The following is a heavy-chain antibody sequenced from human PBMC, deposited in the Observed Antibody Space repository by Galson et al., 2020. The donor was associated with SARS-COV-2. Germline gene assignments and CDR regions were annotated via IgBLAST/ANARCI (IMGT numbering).Heavy chain of an antibody. V-gene: IGHV4-59*01. D-gene: IGHD3-10*01. CDR3: ARVGNYGSGSYYRRPFDL. CDR2: IYDRGSP. CDR1: GGSFSDYF. J-gene: IGHJ3*01. Sequence: SETLSLTCTVSGGSFSDYFWSWIRQPPGKGLEWIGNIYDRGSPDYSPSLTSRVTISIGTSKSQFSMKLSSVTAADTAVYYCARVGNYGSGSYYRRPFDLWGQGTLVTVSS.